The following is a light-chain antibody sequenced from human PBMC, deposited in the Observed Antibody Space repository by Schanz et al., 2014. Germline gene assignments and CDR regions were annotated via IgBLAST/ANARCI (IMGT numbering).Light chain of an antibody. V-gene: IGKV3-20*01. CDR2: GAS. Sequence: EIVLTQSPGTLSLSPGEAATLSCRASQSVSSSYLAWYQQKPGQAPRLLIYGASSRATDIPDRFSGGASGTDFTLTISRLQPEDFAVYYCQQYTGSLPWTFGQGTRVEIK. CDR3: QQYTGSLPWT. J-gene: IGKJ1*01. CDR1: QSVSSSY.